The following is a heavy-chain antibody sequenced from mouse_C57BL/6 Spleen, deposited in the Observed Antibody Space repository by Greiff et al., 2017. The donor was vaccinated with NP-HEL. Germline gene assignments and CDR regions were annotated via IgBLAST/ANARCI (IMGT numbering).Heavy chain of an antibody. V-gene: IGHV1-62-2*01. CDR3: ARHEKADGYYLYYAMDY. CDR1: GYTFTEYT. Sequence: QVQLQQSGAELVKPGASVKLFCKASGYTFTEYTIHWVKQRSGQGLEWIGWFYPGSGSIKYNEKFKDKATLTADKSSSTVYMELSRLTSEDSAVYFCARHEKADGYYLYYAMDYWGQGTSVTVSS. J-gene: IGHJ4*01. D-gene: IGHD2-3*01. CDR2: FYPGSGSI.